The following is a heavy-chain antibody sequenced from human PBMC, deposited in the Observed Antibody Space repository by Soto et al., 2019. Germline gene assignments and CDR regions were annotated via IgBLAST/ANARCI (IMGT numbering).Heavy chain of an antibody. CDR3: ARDGYSSGSGSYGMDV. D-gene: IGHD5-18*01. J-gene: IGHJ6*02. CDR2: IWYDGSNK. V-gene: IGHV3-33*01. CDR1: GFTFSSYG. Sequence: QVQLVESGGGVVQPGRSLRLSCAASGFTFSSYGMHWVRQAPGKGLEWVAVIWYDGSNKYYADSVKGRFTISRDNSKNTLYLQMTSLRAEDTAVYYCARDGYSSGSGSYGMDVWGQGTTVTVSS.